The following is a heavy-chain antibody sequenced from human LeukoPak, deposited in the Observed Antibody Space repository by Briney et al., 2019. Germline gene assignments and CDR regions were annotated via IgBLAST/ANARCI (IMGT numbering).Heavy chain of an antibody. Sequence: GASVKVSCKASGYTFTSYDINWVRQATGQRLEWMGWMNPNSGNTGYAQKFQGRVTMTKNTSITTGYMELSSLRSEDTAVYYCARALSWTTESYYYMDVWGKGTTVTVSS. CDR1: GYTFTSYD. CDR3: ARALSWTTESYYYMDV. D-gene: IGHD3/OR15-3a*01. V-gene: IGHV1-8*01. CDR2: MNPNSGNT. J-gene: IGHJ6*03.